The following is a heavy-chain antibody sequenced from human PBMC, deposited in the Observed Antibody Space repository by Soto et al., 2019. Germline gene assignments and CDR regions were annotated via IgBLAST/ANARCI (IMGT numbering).Heavy chain of an antibody. CDR1: GYTFTSYY. CDR3: ARLTAYYDIGFDP. V-gene: IGHV1-46*01. Sequence: GASVKVSCKASGYTFTSYYMHWVRQAPGQGLEWKGIINPSGGSTSYAQKFQGRVTMTRDPSTSTVYMELSSLRSEDTAVYYCARLTAYYDIGFDPWGQGTLVTVSS. D-gene: IGHD3-9*01. CDR2: INPSGGST. J-gene: IGHJ5*02.